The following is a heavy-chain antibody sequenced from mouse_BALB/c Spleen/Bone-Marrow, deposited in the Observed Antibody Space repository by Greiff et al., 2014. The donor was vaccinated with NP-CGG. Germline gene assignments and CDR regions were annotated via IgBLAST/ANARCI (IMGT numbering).Heavy chain of an antibody. D-gene: IGHD2-2*01. V-gene: IGHV14-3*02. J-gene: IGHJ3*01. CDR1: GFNIEDTY. CDR2: IDPANGNT. Sequence: EVHLVESGAELVKPGASVKLSCTASGFNIEDTYVHWVKQRPEQGLEWIGRIDPANGNTKYDPKLQGKATVTSDTSSNTAYLHLNSLTSEDAAVYYCAEGYDSWFAYWGQGTLVTVSA. CDR3: AEGYDSWFAY.